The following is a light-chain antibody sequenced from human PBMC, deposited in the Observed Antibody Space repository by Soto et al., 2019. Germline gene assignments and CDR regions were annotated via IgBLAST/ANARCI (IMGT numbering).Light chain of an antibody. V-gene: IGKV3-11*01. CDR1: QNISIY. Sequence: EIMLTQSLGTLSLSPGDRATLSCRASQNISIYLAWYQQKPGQAPRLLIYDASNRATGIPARFSGSGSGTDFTLTISSLEPEDFAVYYCRQCNNWPPEITFGQGTRLEI. J-gene: IGKJ5*01. CDR2: DAS. CDR3: RQCNNWPPEIT.